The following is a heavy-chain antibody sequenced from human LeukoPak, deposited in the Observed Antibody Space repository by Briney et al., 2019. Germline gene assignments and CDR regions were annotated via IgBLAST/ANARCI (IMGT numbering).Heavy chain of an antibody. CDR1: GGSFSGYY. CDR2: INHSGST. D-gene: IGHD2-2*01. V-gene: IGHV4-34*01. J-gene: IGHJ4*02. CDR3: ARELYCSSTSCYQRDSPVPFDY. Sequence: SETLSLTCAVYGGSFSGYYWSWIRQPPGKGLEWVGEINHSGSTNYKPSLKSGVTISVDPSKNPFSLKLCSVTASDTAVYYCARELYCSSTSCYQRDSPVPFDYWGQGTLVTVSS.